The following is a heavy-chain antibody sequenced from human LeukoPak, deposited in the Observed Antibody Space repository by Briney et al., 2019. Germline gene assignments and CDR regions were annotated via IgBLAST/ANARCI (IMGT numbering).Heavy chain of an antibody. J-gene: IGHJ4*02. CDR1: GYTFTSYA. V-gene: IGHV7-4-1*02. CDR2: INTNTGNP. Sequence: ASVKVSCKASGYTFTSYAMNWVRQAPGQGLEWMGWINTNTGNPTYAQGFTGRFVFSLDTSVSTAYLQISSLKAEATAVYYCARDGAGSSWYRLDYWGQGTLVTVSS. D-gene: IGHD6-13*01. CDR3: ARDGAGSSWYRLDY.